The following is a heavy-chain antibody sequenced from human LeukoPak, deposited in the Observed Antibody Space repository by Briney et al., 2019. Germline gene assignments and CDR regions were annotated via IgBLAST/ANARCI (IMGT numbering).Heavy chain of an antibody. Sequence: GASVKVSCKACGYTFTSYGITWVRQAPGQGLEWMGWISPYKGNTNFALKLQGRVTMTTETSTSTAYMELRSLKFDDTAMYYCARPGGGGYYLENYLDYRGQGTLVTVSS. CDR1: GYTFTSYG. J-gene: IGHJ4*02. CDR3: ARPGGGGYYLENYLDY. CDR2: ISPYKGNT. V-gene: IGHV1-18*01. D-gene: IGHD3-3*01.